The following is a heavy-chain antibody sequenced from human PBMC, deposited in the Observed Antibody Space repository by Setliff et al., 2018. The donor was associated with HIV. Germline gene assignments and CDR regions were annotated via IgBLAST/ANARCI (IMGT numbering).Heavy chain of an antibody. CDR2: IHTSGST. CDR1: GASIGYYY. J-gene: IGHJ3*01. V-gene: IGHV4-4*07. D-gene: IGHD2-15*01. CDR3: ARDRIEVVVDGPHDVFDV. Sequence: TLSLTCTVSGASIGYYYWSWIRQPDGRGLGWMGRIHTSGSTNYNPSLTSRVTLSVDTSKNQFFLKLTSLSAADTAVYYCARDRIEVVVDGPHDVFDVWGRGTTVTVSS.